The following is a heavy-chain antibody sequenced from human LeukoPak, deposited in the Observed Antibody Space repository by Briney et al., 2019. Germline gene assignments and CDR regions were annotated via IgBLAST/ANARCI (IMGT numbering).Heavy chain of an antibody. Sequence: ASVKVSCKASGYTFTSYGISWVRQAPGQGLEWMGWISAYNGNTNYAQKLQGRVTMTTDTSTSTAYMELRSLRSDDTAVYYCASLYSSGWADAFGIWGQGTMVTVSS. J-gene: IGHJ3*02. CDR1: GYTFTSYG. V-gene: IGHV1-18*01. CDR3: ASLYSSGWADAFGI. D-gene: IGHD6-19*01. CDR2: ISAYNGNT.